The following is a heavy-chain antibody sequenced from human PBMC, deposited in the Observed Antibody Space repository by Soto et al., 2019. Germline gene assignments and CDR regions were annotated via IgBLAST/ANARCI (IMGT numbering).Heavy chain of an antibody. D-gene: IGHD2-15*01. CDR1: GFTFSSYS. CDR3: ARDAPRCSGGSCFDL. V-gene: IGHV3-48*02. Sequence: EVQLVESGGGLVQPGGSLRLSCAASGFTFSSYSMNWVRQAPGKGLEWVSYINSGSTTIYYADSVKVRFTISRDNAKNSLYLQMNSLRDEDTAVYYCARDAPRCSGGSCFDLWGQGTLVTVSS. CDR2: INSGSTTI. J-gene: IGHJ5*02.